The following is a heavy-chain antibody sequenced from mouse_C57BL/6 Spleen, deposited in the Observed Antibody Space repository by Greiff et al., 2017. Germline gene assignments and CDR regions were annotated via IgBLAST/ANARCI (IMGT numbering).Heavy chain of an antibody. CDR2: IYPGSGST. CDR1: GYTFTSYW. D-gene: IGHD1-1*01. J-gene: IGHJ3*01. V-gene: IGHV1-55*01. CDR3: ARGRALMYYGTSYGGFAY. Sequence: QVQLQQPGAELVKPGASVKMSCKASGYTFTSYWITWVKQRPGQGLEWIGDIYPGSGSTNYNEKFKSKATLTVDTSSSTAYMQLSSLTSEDSAVYYCARGRALMYYGTSYGGFAYWGQGTLVTVSA.